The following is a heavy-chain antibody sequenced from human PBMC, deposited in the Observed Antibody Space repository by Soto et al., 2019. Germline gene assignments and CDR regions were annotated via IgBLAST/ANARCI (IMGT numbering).Heavy chain of an antibody. CDR2: IYYSGST. J-gene: IGHJ5*02. CDR1: GGSISSGGYY. D-gene: IGHD6-13*01. CDR3: ARDQRSWYNWFDP. Sequence: QVQLQESVPGLVKPSQTLSLTCTVSGGSISSGGYYWSWIRQHPGKGLEWIGYIYYSGSTYYNPSLKSRVTISVDTSKNQCSLKLSSVTAADTAVYYCARDQRSWYNWFDPWGQGTLVTVSS. V-gene: IGHV4-31*03.